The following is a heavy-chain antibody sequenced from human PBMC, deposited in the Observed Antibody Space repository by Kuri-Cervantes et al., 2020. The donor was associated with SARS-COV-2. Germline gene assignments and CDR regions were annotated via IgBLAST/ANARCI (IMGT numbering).Heavy chain of an antibody. J-gene: IGHJ5*02. CDR3: ANDFDYGDNNWCDP. CDR2: ISTGGSTI. Sequence: GESLKISCAASGFTFSDYYMSWIRQAPGKGLEWVSYISTGGSTIYYADSVKGRFTISRDNAKNSLYLQMNSLRAEDTAVYYCANDFDYGDNNWCDPWGQGTLVTVSS. D-gene: IGHD4-17*01. CDR1: GFTFSDYY. V-gene: IGHV3-11*04.